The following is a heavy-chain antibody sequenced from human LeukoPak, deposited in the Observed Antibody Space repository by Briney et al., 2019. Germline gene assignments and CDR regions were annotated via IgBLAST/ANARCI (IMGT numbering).Heavy chain of an antibody. J-gene: IGHJ5*02. CDR1: GFTFSSYS. CDR2: ISSSSSTI. V-gene: IGHV3-48*04. CDR3: ARFTAMVFP. D-gene: IGHD5-18*01. Sequence: PGGSLRLSCAASGFTFSSYSMNWVRQAPGKGLEWVSYISSSSSTIYYADSVKGRFTISRDNAKNSLYLQMNSLRAEDTAVYYCARFTAMVFPWGQGTLVTVSS.